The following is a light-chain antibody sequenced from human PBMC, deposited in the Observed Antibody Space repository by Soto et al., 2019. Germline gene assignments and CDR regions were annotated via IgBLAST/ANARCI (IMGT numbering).Light chain of an antibody. CDR3: QQSYSTPRT. Sequence: DIQMTQSPSSLSASVGDRVTITCRASQIISSYLNWYQQKPGKAPKLLIYAASSLQSGVTSRFSDSGSGTDFTLTISSLQPEDFATYYCQQSYSTPRTFGQGTKVEIK. V-gene: IGKV1-39*01. J-gene: IGKJ1*01. CDR1: QIISSY. CDR2: AAS.